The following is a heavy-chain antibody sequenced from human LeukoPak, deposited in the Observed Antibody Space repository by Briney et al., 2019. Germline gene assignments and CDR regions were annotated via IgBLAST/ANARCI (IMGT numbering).Heavy chain of an antibody. J-gene: IGHJ4*02. CDR2: ISGSYGST. V-gene: IGHV3-23*01. D-gene: IGHD6-13*01. CDR1: GFTFSNYG. Sequence: PGGSLRLSCAASGFTFSNYGMDWVRQAPGKGLEWVSSISGSYGSTYYADSVRGRFTVSRDNSKNTLYLQMNSLRAEDTAVYYCAKGSSSSWDHFDYWGQGTRVTVSS. CDR3: AKGSSSSWDHFDY.